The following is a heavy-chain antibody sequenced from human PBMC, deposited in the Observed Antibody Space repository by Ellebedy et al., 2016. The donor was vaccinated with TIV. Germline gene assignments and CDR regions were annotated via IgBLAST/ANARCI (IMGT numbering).Heavy chain of an antibody. CDR2: IYTDGRT. CDR1: GFTVATNH. V-gene: IGHV3-66*01. J-gene: IGHJ4*02. D-gene: IGHD3-22*01. CDR3: ARDKSRTMIALDY. Sequence: GESLKISCAVSGFTVATNHMNWVRQAPGKGLEWVSDIYTDGRTYYHDSVKARFTISRDISQNTLYLQMNSLTVEDTAVYYCARDKSRTMIALDYWGQGTLVTVSS.